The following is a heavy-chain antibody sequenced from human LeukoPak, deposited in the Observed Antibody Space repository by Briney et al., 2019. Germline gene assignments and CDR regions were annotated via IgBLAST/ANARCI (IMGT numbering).Heavy chain of an antibody. CDR3: ARHRLRFLESAMDV. Sequence: PSETLSLTCAVSGYSISSGYYWVWIRQPPGKGLEWFGSIYHSGSTYYNPSLKSRVTISVHTSKNQFSLKLSSVTAADTAVYYCARHRLRFLESAMDVWGKGTTVTVSS. J-gene: IGHJ6*03. D-gene: IGHD3-3*01. V-gene: IGHV4-38-2*01. CDR1: GYSISSGYY. CDR2: IYHSGST.